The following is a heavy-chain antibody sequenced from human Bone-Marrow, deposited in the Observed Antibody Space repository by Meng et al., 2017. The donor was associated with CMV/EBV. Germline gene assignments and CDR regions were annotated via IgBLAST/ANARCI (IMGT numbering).Heavy chain of an antibody. J-gene: IGHJ6*01. D-gene: IGHD2-2*01. V-gene: IGHV1-69*05. CDR3: ARPLAVPAAHYRYYGMDV. CDR1: GGTFSSYA. CDR2: IIPIFCTA. Sequence: SVKVSCKASGGTFSSYAISWVRQAPGQGLEWMGGIIPIFCTANYAQKFQGRVTITTDESTSTACMELSILRSEDTAVYYCARPLAVPAAHYRYYGMDVWGQGTTVTVSS.